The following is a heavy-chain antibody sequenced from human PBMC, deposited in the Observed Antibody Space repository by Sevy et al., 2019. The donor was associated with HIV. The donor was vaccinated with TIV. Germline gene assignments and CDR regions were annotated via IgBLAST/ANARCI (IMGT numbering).Heavy chain of an antibody. CDR2: ISYAGSNK. V-gene: IGHV3-30-3*01. Sequence: GGSLRLSCAASGFMFSSYSVHWVRQAPGKGLEWVAVISYAGSNKYYADSVKGRFTISRDNSKNTLYLQMNSLRAEDTAVYYCARDVAFTTEYSYGMDVWGQGTTVTVSS. J-gene: IGHJ6*02. D-gene: IGHD4-17*01. CDR3: ARDVAFTTEYSYGMDV. CDR1: GFMFSSYS.